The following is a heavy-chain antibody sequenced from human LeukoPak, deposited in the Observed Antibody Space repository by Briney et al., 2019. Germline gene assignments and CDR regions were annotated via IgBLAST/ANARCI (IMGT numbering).Heavy chain of an antibody. J-gene: IGHJ4*02. CDR1: GYTLTELS. Sequence: ASVKVSCKVSGYTLTELSMHWVRQAPGKGLEWMGGFDPEDGETIYAQKFQGRVTMTEDTSTDTAYMELSSLRSEDTAVYYCATPKPRVRARTTLNKQFDYWGQGTLVTVSS. CDR2: FDPEDGET. D-gene: IGHD1-26*01. CDR3: ATPKPRVRARTTLNKQFDY. V-gene: IGHV1-24*01.